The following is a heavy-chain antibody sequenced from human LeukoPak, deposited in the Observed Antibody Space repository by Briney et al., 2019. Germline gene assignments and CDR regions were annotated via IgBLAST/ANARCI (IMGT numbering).Heavy chain of an antibody. D-gene: IGHD1-14*01. J-gene: IGHJ6*03. CDR1: GGTFSSYA. V-gene: IGHV1-69*05. Sequence: SVKVSCKASGGTFSSYAMSWVRQPPGQGLEWMGRIIPIFGTANYAQKFQGRVTITTDESTSTAYMELSSLRSEDTAVYYCARGPEPYYYYYMDVWGKGTTVTVSS. CDR2: IIPIFGTA. CDR3: ARGPEPYYYYYMDV.